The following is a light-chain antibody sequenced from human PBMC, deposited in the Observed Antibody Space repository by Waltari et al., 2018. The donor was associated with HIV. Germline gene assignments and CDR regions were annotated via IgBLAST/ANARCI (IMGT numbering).Light chain of an antibody. J-gene: IGKJ3*01. CDR2: DTS. CDR3: QQRDKWPLT. Sequence: EIVFTQSPATLASSPGERATLSCRARRSVGTSLVWYQQKPGEPPRLLIYDTSNRATCIPARFRGSGSWTAFTLLISTIEPEDYAVYYCQQRDKWPLTFGPWTKVEIK. V-gene: IGKV3-11*01. CDR1: RSVGTS.